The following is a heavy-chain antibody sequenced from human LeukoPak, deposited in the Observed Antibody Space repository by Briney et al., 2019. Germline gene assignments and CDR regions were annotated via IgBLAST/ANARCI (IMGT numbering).Heavy chain of an antibody. CDR3: ARDLYYYDSSGYYLGDY. V-gene: IGHV3-30-3*01. Sequence: GGSLRLSCAASGFTFSSYAMHWVRQAPGKGLEWVAVISYDGSNKYYADSVKGRFTISRDNSRNTLYLQMNSLRAEDTAVYYCARDLYYYDSSGYYLGDYWGQGTLVTVSS. CDR2: ISYDGSNK. J-gene: IGHJ4*02. D-gene: IGHD3-22*01. CDR1: GFTFSSYA.